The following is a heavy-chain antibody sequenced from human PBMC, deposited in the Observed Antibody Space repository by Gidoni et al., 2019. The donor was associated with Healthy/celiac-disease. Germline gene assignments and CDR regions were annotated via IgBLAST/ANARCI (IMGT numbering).Heavy chain of an antibody. V-gene: IGHV4-34*01. Sequence: QVQLQQWGAGLLKPSETLSLTCAVYGRAFSGYYWSWIRQPPGKGLEWIGEINHSGSTHYNPSLKSRVTISVDTSKNQFSLKLSSVTAADTAVYYCAGQQLVYWYFDLWGRGTLVTVSS. D-gene: IGHD6-13*01. J-gene: IGHJ2*01. CDR3: AGQQLVYWYFDL. CDR2: INHSGST. CDR1: GRAFSGYY.